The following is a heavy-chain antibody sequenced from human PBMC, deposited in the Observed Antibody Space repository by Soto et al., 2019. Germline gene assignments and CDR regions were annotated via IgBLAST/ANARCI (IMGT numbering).Heavy chain of an antibody. CDR2: INPNSGAT. CDR1: EYTFTGYY. CDR3: ARDLIPPRLYSNSSGLIYYFGMDV. J-gene: IGHJ6*02. D-gene: IGHD6-6*01. V-gene: IGHV1-2*02. Sequence: QVPLVQSGAEVKKPGASVKVSCKASEYTFTGYYLHWVRQAPGQGLEWMGWINPNSGATTYAQKFQGRVTMTRDTSISKAYMEVSRLRSDDTAVSYCARDLIPPRLYSNSSGLIYYFGMDVWGQGTTVTVSS.